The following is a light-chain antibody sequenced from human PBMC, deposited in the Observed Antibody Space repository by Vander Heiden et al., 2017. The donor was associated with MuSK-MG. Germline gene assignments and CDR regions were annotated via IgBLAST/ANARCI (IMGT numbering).Light chain of an antibody. V-gene: IGKV3-11*01. CDR1: QSVSSY. J-gene: IGKJ4*01. CDR2: DAS. CDR3: QQRSNWPQNT. Sequence: EIVLTQSPATLSLSPGERATLSCRASQSVSSYLAWYQQKPGQAPRLRIYDASNRATGIPARFSGSGSGTDFTLTISSLEPEDFAVYYCQQRSNWPQNTFGGGTKVEIK.